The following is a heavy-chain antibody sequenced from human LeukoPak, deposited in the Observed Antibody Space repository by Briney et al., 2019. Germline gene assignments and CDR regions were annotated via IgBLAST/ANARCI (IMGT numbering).Heavy chain of an antibody. CDR1: GFTFSSYG. Sequence: GRSLRLSCAASGFTFSSYGMHWVRQAPGKGLEWVAVISYDGSNKYYADSVKGRFTISRDNSKNTLYLQMNSLRAEDTAVYYCATDDYGGSPFDYWGQGTLVTVSS. CDR2: ISYDGSNK. D-gene: IGHD4-23*01. J-gene: IGHJ4*02. CDR3: ATDDYGGSPFDY. V-gene: IGHV3-30*03.